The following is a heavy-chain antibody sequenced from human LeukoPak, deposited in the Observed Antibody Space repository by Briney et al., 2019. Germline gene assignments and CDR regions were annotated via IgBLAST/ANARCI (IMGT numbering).Heavy chain of an antibody. CDR1: GGSISNYY. Sequence: KPSETLSLTCTVSGGSISNYYWSWIRQPPGKGLEWIGYIYYSGSTNYNPSLKSRVTISVDTSKNQFSLKLTSVTAADRAVYYCATAGYNSGNPFEYWGQGTLVTVSS. J-gene: IGHJ4*02. CDR3: ATAGYNSGNPFEY. D-gene: IGHD6-19*01. V-gene: IGHV4-59*01. CDR2: IYYSGST.